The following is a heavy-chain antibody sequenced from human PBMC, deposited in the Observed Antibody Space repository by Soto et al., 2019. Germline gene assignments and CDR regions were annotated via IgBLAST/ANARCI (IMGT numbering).Heavy chain of an antibody. CDR1: GFTFSNPG. Sequence: GGPLRLSCAASGFTFSNPGMNCVRKAPGKGLEWVSSISNSGGSTFYADSVKGRFTISRDNSKNTLYLQMNGLGADDTAAYYCAKATTNLDSWRQGTLDTVFS. CDR2: ISNSGGST. V-gene: IGHV3-23*01. J-gene: IGHJ4*02. CDR3: AKATTNLDS. D-gene: IGHD1-26*01.